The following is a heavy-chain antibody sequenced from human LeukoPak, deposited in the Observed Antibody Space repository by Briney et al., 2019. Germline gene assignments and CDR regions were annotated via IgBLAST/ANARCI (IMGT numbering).Heavy chain of an antibody. V-gene: IGHV3-53*01. D-gene: IGHD4-17*01. CDR3: ASGTTVTTMTN. CDR1: GFIVSNKY. Sequence: PGGSLRLSCAASGFIVSNKYMTWVRQAPGKGLEWVSVINGDGRTYYADAVKGRFTISRDNSKNTLYLLMNSLRAEDAAVYYCASGTTVTTMTNWGQGTLVTGSS. CDR2: INGDGRT. J-gene: IGHJ4*02.